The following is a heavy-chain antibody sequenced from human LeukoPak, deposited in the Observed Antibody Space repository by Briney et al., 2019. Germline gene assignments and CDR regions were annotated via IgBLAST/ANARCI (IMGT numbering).Heavy chain of an antibody. D-gene: IGHD3-3*01. CDR2: ISSSSSYI. CDR1: GFTISSYS. J-gene: IGHJ4*02. V-gene: IGHV3-21*01. Sequence: GRALRLSCTASGFTISSYSMNWVRQAPGKGLEWVSSISSSSSYIYYADSVKGRFTISRDNAKNSLYLQMNSLRAEDTAVYYCARAQNDFWSGYPTKYWGQGTLVTVSS. CDR3: ARAQNDFWSGYPTKY.